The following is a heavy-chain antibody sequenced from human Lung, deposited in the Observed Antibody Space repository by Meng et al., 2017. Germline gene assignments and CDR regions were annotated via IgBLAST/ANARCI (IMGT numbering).Heavy chain of an antibody. V-gene: IGHV4-34*12. J-gene: IGHJ4*02. D-gene: IGHD6-19*01. CDR3: VRSTYSSGWYFDY. Sequence: VHRHRWGAGQFRRSVTLSLTCAVYAVSFSSYYWSWIRQPPGKGWESIGDSIDSESSNSNPSLNSRVTLSVDTSKTQFSLRVTSVAAADRAVYYCVRSTYSSGWYFDYWGQGTLVTVSS. CDR1: AVSFSSYY. CDR2: SIDSESS.